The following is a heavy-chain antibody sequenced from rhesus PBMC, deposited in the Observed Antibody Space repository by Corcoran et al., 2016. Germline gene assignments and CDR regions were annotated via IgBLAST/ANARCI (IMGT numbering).Heavy chain of an antibody. J-gene: IGHJ4*01. CDR3: ARNPPGDYSGSYSFDY. CDR1: GGSVSSSNW. D-gene: IGHD3-16*01. V-gene: IGHV4-65*01. CDR2: ISGSSRST. Sequence: QVQLQESGPGLVKPSETLSLTCAVSGGSVSSSNWWSWIRQPPGKGLEWIGYISGSSRSTDYNPSLKSRVTISNATSKNQFSLKLSSVTAADTAVYYCARNPPGDYSGSYSFDYWGQGVLVTVSS.